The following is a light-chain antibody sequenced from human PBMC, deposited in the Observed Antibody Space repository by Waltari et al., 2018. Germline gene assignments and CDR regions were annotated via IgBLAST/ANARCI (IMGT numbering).Light chain of an antibody. Sequence: EIVMTQSPATLSVSPGERATLSCRASQSVSSNLAWYPQKPGQAPRLLIYGASTRATGIPARFSGSGSGTEFTLTISSLQSEDFAVYYCQQYNNWPPFMYTFGQGTKLEIK. CDR3: QQYNNWPPFMYT. CDR2: GAS. CDR1: QSVSSN. V-gene: IGKV3-15*01. J-gene: IGKJ2*01.